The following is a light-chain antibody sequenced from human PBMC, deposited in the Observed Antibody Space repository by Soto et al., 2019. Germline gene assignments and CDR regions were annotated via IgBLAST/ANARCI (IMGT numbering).Light chain of an antibody. J-gene: IGLJ2*01. CDR1: SGHSSYA. V-gene: IGLV4-69*01. CDR2: LDSDGSH. CDR3: QTWGTGIHVV. Sequence: QLVLTQSPSASASLGASVKLTCTLSSGHSSYAIACHQQQPEKGPRYLMKLDSDGSHTKGDAIPDRFSGSSSGAERYLTTSSLQSGDEADYYCQTWGTGIHVVFGGGTKLTLL.